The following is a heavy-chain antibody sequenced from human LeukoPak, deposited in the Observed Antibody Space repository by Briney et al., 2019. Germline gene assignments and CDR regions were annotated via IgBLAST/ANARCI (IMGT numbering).Heavy chain of an antibody. CDR3: ARYGSGSSDVDY. V-gene: IGHV1-8*03. CDR1: GYTFTSYD. J-gene: IGHJ4*02. D-gene: IGHD3-10*01. Sequence: ASVKVSCKASGYTFTSYDINWVRQATGQGLEWMGWMNPNSSNTGYAQKFQGRVTITRNTSISTAYMELSSLRSEDTAVYYCARYGSGSSDVDYWGQGTLVTVSS. CDR2: MNPNSSNT.